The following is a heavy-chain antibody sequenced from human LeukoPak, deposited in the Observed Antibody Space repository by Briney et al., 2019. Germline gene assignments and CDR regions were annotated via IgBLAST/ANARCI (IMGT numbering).Heavy chain of an antibody. Sequence: GGSLRLSCAASGFTFSDYSMNWVRQAPGKGLEWVSSISSSSSYIFYADSVRGRFTISRDNAKNSLYLQMNSLRAEDTALYYCARVGIYGDYGRYFDYWGQGTLVTVSS. J-gene: IGHJ4*02. CDR1: GFTFSDYS. CDR3: ARVGIYGDYGRYFDY. V-gene: IGHV3-21*04. CDR2: ISSSSSYI. D-gene: IGHD4-17*01.